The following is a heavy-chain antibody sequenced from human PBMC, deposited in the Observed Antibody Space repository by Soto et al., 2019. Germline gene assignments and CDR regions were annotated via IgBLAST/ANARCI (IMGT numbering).Heavy chain of an antibody. CDR2: ISGSAGST. Sequence: EVQLLESGGGLVQPGGSLRLSCAASGFTLSSYCMNWVRQAPGKGLEWVSAISGSAGSTYYADSVKGRFTISRDNSKTTLYLQMNSLRVEDTAVYYCAKSSGGNGPKWFDPWGQGTLVSVSS. J-gene: IGHJ5*02. D-gene: IGHD2-15*01. V-gene: IGHV3-23*01. CDR1: GFTLSSYC. CDR3: AKSSGGNGPKWFDP.